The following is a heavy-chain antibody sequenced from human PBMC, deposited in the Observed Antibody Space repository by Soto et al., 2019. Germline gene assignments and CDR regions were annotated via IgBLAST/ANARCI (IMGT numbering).Heavy chain of an antibody. D-gene: IGHD4-17*01. CDR2: VYYSGTT. V-gene: IGHV4-61*01. Sequence: KPLETLSLTCSVSGGSVSDKTYYWSWIRQPPGKRLEWIGYVYYSGTTNYNPSLKSRVTISVDLSKNRFSLRLSSVTTADTALYYCARTTAVPNTLRSRYFFDYWGQGTLVTVSS. CDR1: GGSVSDKTYY. J-gene: IGHJ4*02. CDR3: ARTTAVPNTLRSRYFFDY.